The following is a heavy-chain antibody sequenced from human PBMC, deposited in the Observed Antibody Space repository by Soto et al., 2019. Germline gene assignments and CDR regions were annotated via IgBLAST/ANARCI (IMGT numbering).Heavy chain of an antibody. J-gene: IGHJ6*03. CDR3: ARARRQLLARYYYYYYMDV. D-gene: IGHD2-2*01. CDR2: MNPNSGNT. CDR1: GYTFTSYD. Sequence: ASVKVSCKASGYTFTSYDINWVRQANGQGLEWMGWMNPNSGNTGYAQKFQGRVTMTRNTSISTAYMELSSLRSEDTAVYYCARARRQLLARYYYYYYMDVWGKGTTVTVSS. V-gene: IGHV1-8*01.